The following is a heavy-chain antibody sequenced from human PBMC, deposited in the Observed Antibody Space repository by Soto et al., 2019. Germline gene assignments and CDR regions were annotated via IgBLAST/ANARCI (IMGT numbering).Heavy chain of an antibody. CDR2: ISYDGSNK. Sequence: QVQLVESGGGVVQPGRSLRLSCAASGFIFSNYGVHWVRQAPGKGPEWVSVISYDGSNKYYVDSVKGRFTISRDNSRNMLFLQMSSLRIEDTSVYYCAKVLEGGDVHFYGMDVWGQGTTVTVSS. D-gene: IGHD3-10*02. CDR3: AKVLEGGDVHFYGMDV. J-gene: IGHJ6*02. CDR1: GFIFSNYG. V-gene: IGHV3-30*18.